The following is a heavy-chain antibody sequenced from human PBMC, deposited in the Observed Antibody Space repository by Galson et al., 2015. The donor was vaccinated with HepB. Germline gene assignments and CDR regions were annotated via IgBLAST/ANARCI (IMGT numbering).Heavy chain of an antibody. CDR1: GFTFSSYA. CDR3: ASTIAVAGTAKTRFDY. V-gene: IGHV3-30-3*01. D-gene: IGHD6-19*01. Sequence: SLRLSCAASGFTFSSYAMHWVRQAPGKGLEWVAVISYDGSNKYYADSVKGRFTISRDNSKNTLYLQMNSLRAEDTAVYYCASTIAVAGTAKTRFDYWGQGTLVTVSS. CDR2: ISYDGSNK. J-gene: IGHJ4*02.